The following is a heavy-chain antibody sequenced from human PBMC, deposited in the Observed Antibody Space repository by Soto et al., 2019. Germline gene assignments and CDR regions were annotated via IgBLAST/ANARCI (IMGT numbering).Heavy chain of an antibody. J-gene: IGHJ6*02. D-gene: IGHD5-12*01. V-gene: IGHV3-30*18. CDR2: ISYDGSNK. CDR1: GFTFSSYG. CDR3: AKDHSRDGYTGYYGMDV. Sequence: GGSLRLSCAASGFTFSSYGMHWVRQAPGKGLEWVAVISYDGSNKYYADSVKGRFTISRDNSKNTLYLQMNSLRAEDTAVYYCAKDHSRDGYTGYYGMDVWGQGTTVTSP.